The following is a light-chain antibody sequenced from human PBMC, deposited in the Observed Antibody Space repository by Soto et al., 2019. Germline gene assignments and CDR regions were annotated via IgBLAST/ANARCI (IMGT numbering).Light chain of an antibody. J-gene: IGKJ1*01. CDR2: RVS. CDR1: QTITT. V-gene: IGKV3-20*01. CDR3: QQYNNWPT. Sequence: EIVLTQSPGTLSLSPGERATLSCRASQTITTLAWYQRKPGQAPRLLIYRVSSRATGVPDRFSGSGSGTDYTLTISRLEPEDFAVYYCQQYNNWPTFGQGTKVDIK.